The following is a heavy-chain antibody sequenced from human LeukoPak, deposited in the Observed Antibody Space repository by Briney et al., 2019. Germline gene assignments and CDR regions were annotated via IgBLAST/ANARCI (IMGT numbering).Heavy chain of an antibody. CDR2: ISSSSSYI. CDR1: GFTFSSYS. D-gene: IGHD6-19*01. J-gene: IGHJ6*02. Sequence: GGSLRLSCAASGFTFSSYSMNWVRQAPGKGLEWVSSISSSSSYIYYADSVKGRFTISRDNSKNTLYLQMNSLRAEDTAVYYCAKDKIAVASPGYGMDVWGQGTTVTVSS. CDR3: AKDKIAVASPGYGMDV. V-gene: IGHV3-21*01.